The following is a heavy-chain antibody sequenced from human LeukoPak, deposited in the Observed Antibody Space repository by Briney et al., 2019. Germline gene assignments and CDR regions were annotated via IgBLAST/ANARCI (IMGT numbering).Heavy chain of an antibody. V-gene: IGHV3-23*01. CDR2: ISGSGGST. CDR3: AKDGPPTYAFDI. CDR1: GFTFSSYA. J-gene: IGHJ3*02. Sequence: GGSLRLSCAASGFTFSSYAMSWVRQAPGKGLEWVPAISGSGGSTYYADSVKGRFTSSRDNSKNTLYLQMNSLKAADTAVYYCAKDGPPTYAFDIWGQGTMVTVSS.